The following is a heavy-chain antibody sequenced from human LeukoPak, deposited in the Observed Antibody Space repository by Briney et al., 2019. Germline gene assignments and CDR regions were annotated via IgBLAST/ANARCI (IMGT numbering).Heavy chain of an antibody. CDR3: ARAPHSGSYYFDY. CDR1: DFTVSSNY. V-gene: IGHV3-53*01. J-gene: IGHJ4*02. D-gene: IGHD1-26*01. Sequence: PGGSLRLSCAASDFTVSSNYMSWVRQAPGKGLEWVSVLYAGDSTYYADSVKGRFTISRDNSKNTLYLQMNSLRAEDTAVYYCARAPHSGSYYFDYWGQGTLVTVSS. CDR2: LYAGDST.